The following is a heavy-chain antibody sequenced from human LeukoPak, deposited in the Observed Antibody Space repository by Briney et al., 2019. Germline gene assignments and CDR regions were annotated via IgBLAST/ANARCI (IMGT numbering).Heavy chain of an antibody. D-gene: IGHD2-15*01. CDR2: INHSGST. J-gene: IGHJ4*02. CDR3: ARAFLVGYSPEEYFFDY. CDR1: GGSFSGYY. V-gene: IGHV4-34*01. Sequence: SETLSLTCAVYGGSFSGYYWSWIRQPPGKGLEWIGEINHSGSTNYNPSLKSRVTISVDTSKNQFSLKLESVTAADTAVYFCARAFLVGYSPEEYFFDYWGQGTLVTVSS.